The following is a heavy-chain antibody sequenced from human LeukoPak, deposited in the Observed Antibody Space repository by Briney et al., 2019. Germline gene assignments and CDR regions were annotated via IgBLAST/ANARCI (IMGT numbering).Heavy chain of an antibody. CDR1: GFTFNRYA. Sequence: GGSLRLSCAASGFTFNRYAMQWVRQAPGKGLESVAVISYDVGFKSYADSVKGRFTISRDNSKNTLYLQMDSLRGDDTAVYYCARDDWYFDLWGRGTLVTVSS. CDR2: ISYDVGFK. V-gene: IGHV3-30*04. J-gene: IGHJ2*01. CDR3: ARDDWYFDL.